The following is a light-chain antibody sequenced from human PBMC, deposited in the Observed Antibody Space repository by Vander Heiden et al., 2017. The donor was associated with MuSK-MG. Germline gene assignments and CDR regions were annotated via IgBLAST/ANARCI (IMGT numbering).Light chain of an antibody. Sequence: DIQMTQSPSSLSASVGDRVTITCRASQSISSYLNWYQQKPGKAPKLLIYAASSLQSGVPSRFSGSGYGTDFTLTISSRQPEDFATYYCQQTDSNLSFTFGHGTKVDIK. V-gene: IGKV1-39*01. CDR1: QSISSY. J-gene: IGKJ3*01. CDR3: QQTDSNLSFT. CDR2: AAS.